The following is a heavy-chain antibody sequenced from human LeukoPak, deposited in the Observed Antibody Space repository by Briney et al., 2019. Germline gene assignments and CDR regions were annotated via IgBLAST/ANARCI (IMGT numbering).Heavy chain of an antibody. J-gene: IGHJ5*01. D-gene: IGHD2-2*01. V-gene: IGHV4-39*01. CDR3: ARRNTQKYIIAIPAPHFDS. CDR2: IYYSGST. Sequence: ASETLSLTCTVSGGSISSSSYYWGWIRQPPGKGLEWIGSIYYSGSTYYNPSLKSRVTISVDTSKNQFSLKLSSVTAADTAVYYCARRNTQKYIIAIPAPHFDSWGQGTLVTVSS. CDR1: GGSISSSSYY.